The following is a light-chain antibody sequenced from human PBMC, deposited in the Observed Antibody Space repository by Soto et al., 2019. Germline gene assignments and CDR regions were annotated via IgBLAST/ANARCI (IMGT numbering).Light chain of an antibody. J-gene: IGKJ1*01. CDR1: QTISTW. CDR2: DVS. CDR3: QQYNTCWT. V-gene: IGKV1-5*01. Sequence: IQMTQSPSTLSASVGHRVTITCRASQTISTWLAWYQQKPGKAPKLLIYDVSTLGSGVPSRFSGSGSGTDFTLTISSLQPDDSATYYCQQYNTCWTFGQGTKVDIK.